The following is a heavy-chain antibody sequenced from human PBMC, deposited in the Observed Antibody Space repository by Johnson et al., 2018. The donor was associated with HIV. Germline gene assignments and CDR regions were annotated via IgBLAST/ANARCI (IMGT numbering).Heavy chain of an antibody. J-gene: IGHJ3*02. CDR3: ARDPRGLGVGPGEAFDI. CDR1: GFTFSSYG. CDR2: IRYDGSTK. D-gene: IGHD2-15*01. V-gene: IGHV3-30*02. Sequence: VQLVESGGGLVQPGGSLRLSCAASGFTFSSYGMHWVRQAPGKGLEWVAFIRYDGSTKYYADSVQGRFTISRDKSENTLYLQMNSLRDEDTAVYYCARDPRGLGVGPGEAFDIWGQGTMVTVSS.